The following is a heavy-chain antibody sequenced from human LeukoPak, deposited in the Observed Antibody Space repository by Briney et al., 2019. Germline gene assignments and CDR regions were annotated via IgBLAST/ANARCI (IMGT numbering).Heavy chain of an antibody. CDR3: ARDKAIAAALHFDY. D-gene: IGHD6-13*01. CDR2: ISSSSSYI. CDR1: GFTFSSYS. Sequence: GGSLRPSCAASGFTFSSYSMNWVRQAPGKGLEWVSSISSSSSYIYYADSVKGRFTISRDNAKNSLYLQMNSLRAEDTAVYYCARDKAIAAALHFDYWGQGTLVTVSS. J-gene: IGHJ4*02. V-gene: IGHV3-21*01.